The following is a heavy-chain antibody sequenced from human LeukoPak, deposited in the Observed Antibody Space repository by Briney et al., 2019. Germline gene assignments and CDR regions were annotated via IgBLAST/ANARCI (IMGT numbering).Heavy chain of an antibody. CDR1: GFTFSIYA. CDR3: AKGISGSFGTYYFDY. D-gene: IGHD1-26*01. Sequence: GGSLRLSCAASGFTFSIYAMSWVRQAPGKGLEWVSGISGSGGSRYYADSMKGRFTISRDNSKNTLYVQMNSLRAEDTAVYYCAKGISGSFGTYYFDYWGQGTLVTVSS. J-gene: IGHJ4*02. V-gene: IGHV3-23*01. CDR2: ISGSGGSR.